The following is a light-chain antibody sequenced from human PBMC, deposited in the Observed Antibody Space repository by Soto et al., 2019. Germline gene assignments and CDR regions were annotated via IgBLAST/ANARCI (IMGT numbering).Light chain of an antibody. J-gene: IGKJ1*01. CDR2: DAS. CDR3: QHYGSSPQP. V-gene: IGKV3-20*01. Sequence: EIVLTQSPGTLSLSPGERATLSCWASQSVCGNYLAWYQQKPGQAPRLLIYDASRRATGIPDRFSGSGSGTDFTLTISRLEPEDFAVYYCQHYGSSPQPFGLGTKVEIK. CDR1: QSVCGNY.